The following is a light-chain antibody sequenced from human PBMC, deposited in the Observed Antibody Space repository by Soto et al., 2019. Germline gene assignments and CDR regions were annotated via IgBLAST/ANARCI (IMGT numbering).Light chain of an antibody. V-gene: IGKV1-9*01. Sequence: DIQLTQSPSFLSASVGDRVTISCRASQDMNTHVAWYQQKPGEAPKLLIYGASTLQGGVPSRFSGSESGPEFTLTIRSLQPEDFGTYYCQQLHSYPITFGQGTRLEIK. CDR3: QQLHSYPIT. CDR2: GAS. CDR1: QDMNTH. J-gene: IGKJ5*01.